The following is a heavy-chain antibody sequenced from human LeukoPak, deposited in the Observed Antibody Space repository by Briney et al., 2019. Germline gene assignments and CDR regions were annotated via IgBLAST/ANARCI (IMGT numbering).Heavy chain of an antibody. J-gene: IGHJ4*02. CDR2: IYHSGST. Sequence: SETLSLTCTVSGGSISSGYYWGWIRQPPGKGLEWIGSIYHSGSTYYNPSLKSRVTISVDTSKNQFSLKLSSVTAADTAVYYCARVGGSGSYQYFDYWGQGTLVTVSS. CDR3: ARVGGSGSYQYFDY. V-gene: IGHV4-38-2*02. D-gene: IGHD3-10*01. CDR1: GGSISSGYY.